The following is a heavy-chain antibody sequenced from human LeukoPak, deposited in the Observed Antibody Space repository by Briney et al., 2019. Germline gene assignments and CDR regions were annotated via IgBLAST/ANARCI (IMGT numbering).Heavy chain of an antibody. J-gene: IGHJ4*02. CDR1: GFTVSSNY. V-gene: IGHV3-11*04. CDR2: ISSSGSTI. Sequence: GGSLRLSCAASGFTVSSNYMSWVRQAPGKGLEWVSYISSSGSTIYYADSVKGRFTISRDNAKNSLYLQMNSLRAEDTAVYYCAKDLYGDYAIDYWGQGTLVTVSS. CDR3: AKDLYGDYAIDY. D-gene: IGHD4-17*01.